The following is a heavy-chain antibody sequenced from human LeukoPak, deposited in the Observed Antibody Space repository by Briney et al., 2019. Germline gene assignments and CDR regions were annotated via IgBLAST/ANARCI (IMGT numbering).Heavy chain of an antibody. CDR1: GFTFSSYA. D-gene: IGHD3-22*01. V-gene: IGHV3-23*01. CDR2: ISGSGGST. Sequence: GGSLRLSCAASGFTFSSYAMSWVRQAPGKGLEWVSAISGSGGSTYYADSVKGRFTISRDNSKNTLYLQMNSLRAEDTAVYYCARDEYDSSGYDGGGPYFDYWGQGTPVTVSS. J-gene: IGHJ4*02. CDR3: ARDEYDSSGYDGGGPYFDY.